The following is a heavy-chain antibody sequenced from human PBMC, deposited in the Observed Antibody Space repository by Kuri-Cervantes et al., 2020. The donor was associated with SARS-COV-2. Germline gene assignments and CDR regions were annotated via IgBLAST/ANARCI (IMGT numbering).Heavy chain of an antibody. Sequence: SVKVSCKASGYTFSNHAISWVRQAPGQGLEWMGGILPILDAANYAQKFQGRVTITADESTSTAYMELSSLRSEDTAVYYCAREWTDPIEMTTPTHFDYWGQGTLVTVSS. CDR1: GYTFSNHA. D-gene: IGHD5-24*01. CDR2: ILPILDAA. V-gene: IGHV1-69*13. CDR3: AREWTDPIEMTTPTHFDY. J-gene: IGHJ4*02.